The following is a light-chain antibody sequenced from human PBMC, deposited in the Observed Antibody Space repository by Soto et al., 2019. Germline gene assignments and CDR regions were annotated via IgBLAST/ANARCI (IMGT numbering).Light chain of an antibody. CDR1: SGYSNYK. V-gene: IGLV9-49*01. CDR3: GADHGSGSNFVVV. CDR2: VGTRGIVG. J-gene: IGLJ2*01. Sequence: QSVLTQPPSASAALGASVTLTCTLSSGYSNYKVDWYQQRPGKGPRFEMRVGTRGIVGSKGDGIPDRFSVLGSGLNRYLTIKNIQEEDESDYHCGADHGSGSNFVVVFGGGTKLTV.